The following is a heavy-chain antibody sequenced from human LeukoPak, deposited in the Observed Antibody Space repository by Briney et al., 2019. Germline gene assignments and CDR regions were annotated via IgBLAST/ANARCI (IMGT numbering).Heavy chain of an antibody. D-gene: IGHD1-1*01. CDR3: ARPSGGTPFKRFDY. J-gene: IGHJ4*02. CDR1: GGSISSGGYY. V-gene: IGHV4-30-2*01. CDR2: IYHSGST. Sequence: SETLSLTCTVSGGSISSGGYYWSWIRQPPGKGLEWIGYIYHSGSTYYNPSLKGRVTISVDTSKNQFSLRLTSVTAADTAVYYCARPSGGTPFKRFDYWGQGTLVTVSS.